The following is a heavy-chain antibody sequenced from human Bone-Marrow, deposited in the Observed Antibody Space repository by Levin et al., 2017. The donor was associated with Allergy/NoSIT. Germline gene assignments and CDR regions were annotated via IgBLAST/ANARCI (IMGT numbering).Heavy chain of an antibody. CDR3: TRDGGYCSGGSCDSIFDY. D-gene: IGHD2-15*01. CDR1: GFTFSDHH. V-gene: IGHV3-72*01. J-gene: IGHJ4*02. Sequence: GGSLRLSCAASGFTFSDHHMDWVRQAPGKGLEWVGRIRNKAKGYATEYAASVKGRFTISRDNSKNSLFLQMNSLKTEDTAMYYCTRDGGYCSGGSCDSIFDYWGQGTLVTVSS. CDR2: IRNKAKGYAT.